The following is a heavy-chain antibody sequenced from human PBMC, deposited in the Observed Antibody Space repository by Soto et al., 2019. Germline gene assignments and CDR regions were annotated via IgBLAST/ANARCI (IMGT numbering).Heavy chain of an antibody. CDR2: IYYSGST. J-gene: IGHJ6*02. CDR3: ARVDPYYYYYGMDV. V-gene: IGHV4-31*03. Sequence: PSETLSLTCTVSGGSISSGGYYWSWIRQHPGKGLEWIGYIYYSGSTYYNPSLKSRVTISVDTSKNQFSLKLSSVTAADTAVYYCARVDPYYYYYGMDVWGQGTTVTVSS. CDR1: GGSISSGGYY.